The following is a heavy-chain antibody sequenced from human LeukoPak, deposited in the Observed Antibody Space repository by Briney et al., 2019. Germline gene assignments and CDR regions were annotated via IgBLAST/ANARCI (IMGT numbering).Heavy chain of an antibody. V-gene: IGHV3-23*01. CDR1: GFDFHNYV. Sequence: GGSLRLSCAASGFDFHNYVIHWVRQAPGKGLEWVSAISGSGGSTYYADPVKGRFTISRDNSKNTLYLQMNSLRAEDTAVYYCAKGLRYSSSTYFDYWGQGTLVTVSS. CDR2: ISGSGGST. CDR3: AKGLRYSSSTYFDY. J-gene: IGHJ4*02. D-gene: IGHD6-6*01.